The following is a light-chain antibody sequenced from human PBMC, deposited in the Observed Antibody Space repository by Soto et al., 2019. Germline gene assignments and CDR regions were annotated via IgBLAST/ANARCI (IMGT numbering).Light chain of an antibody. CDR1: SSDVGGYNY. J-gene: IGLJ2*01. CDR3: SSYISSSALHVV. CDR2: EVS. Sequence: QSVLTQPASVSGSPGQSITISCSGTSSDVGGYNYVSWYQQHPRKAPKLMIYEVSNRPSGVSNRFSGSKSGNTAYLTISGLQAEDEADYYCSSYISSSALHVVFGGGTKVTVL. V-gene: IGLV2-14*01.